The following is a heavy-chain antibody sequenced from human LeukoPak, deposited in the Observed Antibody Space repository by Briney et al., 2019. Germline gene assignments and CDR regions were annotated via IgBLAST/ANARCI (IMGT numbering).Heavy chain of an antibody. J-gene: IGHJ4*03. D-gene: IGHD4-17*01. CDR3: AKVPTTMTDDY. Sequence: GGSLRLSCAASGFTFSSYAMSWVRQAPGKGLEWVSAISGSGGSTYYADSVKGRFTISRDNSKNTLYLQMISLRDEDTAVHYCAKVPTTMTDDYWGQGTPVTVSS. CDR1: GFTFSSYA. CDR2: ISGSGGST. V-gene: IGHV3-23*01.